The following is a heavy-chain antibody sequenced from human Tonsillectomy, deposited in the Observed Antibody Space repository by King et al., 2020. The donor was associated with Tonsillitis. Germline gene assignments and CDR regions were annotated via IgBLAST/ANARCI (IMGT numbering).Heavy chain of an antibody. Sequence: VQLVESGGGLVQPGGSLRLSCAASGFTFSSYWMHWVRQAPGKGLVWVSRINSDGSSTSYADSVKGRFTISRDNAKNTLYLQMNSLRAEDTAVYYCAREHLKRGKYSYDSSGYYRYYYGMDVWGQGTTVTVSS. CDR3: AREHLKRGKYSYDSSGYYRYYYGMDV. J-gene: IGHJ6*02. CDR1: GFTFSSYW. D-gene: IGHD3-22*01. CDR2: INSDGSST. V-gene: IGHV3-74*01.